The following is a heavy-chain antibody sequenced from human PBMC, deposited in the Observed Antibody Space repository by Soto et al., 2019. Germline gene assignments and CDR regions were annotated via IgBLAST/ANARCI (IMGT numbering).Heavy chain of an antibody. V-gene: IGHV3-33*01. CDR2: IWYDGSNK. CDR3: ARAGCGGDCYSARGYYYCGMDV. CDR1: GFTFSSYG. Sequence: GGSLRLSCAASGFTFSSYGMHWVRQAPGKGLEWVAVIWYDGSNKYYADSVKGRFTISRDNSKNTLYLQVNSLRAEDTAVYYCARAGCGGDCYSARGYYYCGMDVWGQGTTVTVS. D-gene: IGHD2-21*02. J-gene: IGHJ6*02.